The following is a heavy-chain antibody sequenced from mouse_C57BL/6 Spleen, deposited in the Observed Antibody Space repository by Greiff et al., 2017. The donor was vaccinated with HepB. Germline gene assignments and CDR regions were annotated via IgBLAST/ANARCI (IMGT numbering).Heavy chain of an antibody. J-gene: IGHJ4*01. CDR1: GFSLTSYG. V-gene: IGHV2-2*01. Sequence: QVQLKESGPGLVQPSQSLSITCTVSGFSLTSYGVHWVRQSPGKGLEWLGVIWSGGSTDYNAAFISRLSISKDNSKSQVFFKMNSQQADDTAIYYCARNSDPSMDYWGQGTSVTVSS. CDR2: IWSGGST. CDR3: ARNSDPSMDY.